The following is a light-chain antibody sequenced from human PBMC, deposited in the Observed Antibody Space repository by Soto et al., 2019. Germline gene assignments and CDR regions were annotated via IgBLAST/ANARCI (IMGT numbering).Light chain of an antibody. CDR3: GTWDGSLSAGV. CDR2: DDN. CDR1: SSNIGNNY. J-gene: IGLJ3*02. Sequence: QSVLTQPPSVSAAPGQKVTISCSGSSSNIGNNYVSWYQQLPGTAPKLLIYDDNKRPSGIPDRFSGSKSGTSATLGITGLQFGDEADYYCGTWDGSLSAGVFGGGTKLTVL. V-gene: IGLV1-51*01.